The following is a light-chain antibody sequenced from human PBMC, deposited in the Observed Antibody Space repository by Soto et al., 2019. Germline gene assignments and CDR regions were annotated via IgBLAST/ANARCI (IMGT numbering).Light chain of an antibody. CDR1: QSVSSN. Sequence: EIVMTQSPATLSVSPGERATISCRASQSVSSNLAWYQQKPGQAPRLLIYAASTWATGIPARFSGSGSGTDFTLTISSLQSEDFAVYYCQQYNNWPLTFGQGTKLEIK. V-gene: IGKV3-15*01. J-gene: IGKJ2*01. CDR3: QQYNNWPLT. CDR2: AAS.